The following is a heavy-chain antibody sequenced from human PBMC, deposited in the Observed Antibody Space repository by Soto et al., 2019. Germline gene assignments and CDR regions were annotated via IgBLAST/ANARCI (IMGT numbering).Heavy chain of an antibody. CDR3: TTGLDIVARGY. J-gene: IGHJ4*02. V-gene: IGHV3-15*01. Sequence: EVQLVESGGGLVKPGGSLRLSCAASGFTFSNAWMSWVRQAPGKGLEWVGRIKSKTDGGTTDYAAPVKGRFTISRDDSKNTLYLQMNSLKTEGTAVYYCTTGLDIVARGYWGQGTLVTVSS. CDR1: GFTFSNAW. D-gene: IGHD5-12*01. CDR2: IKSKTDGGTT.